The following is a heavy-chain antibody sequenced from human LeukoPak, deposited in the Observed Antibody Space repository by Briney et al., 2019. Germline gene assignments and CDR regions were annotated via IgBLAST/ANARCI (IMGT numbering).Heavy chain of an antibody. Sequence: SETLSLTCSVSGYSISSVYYWGWIRQPPGKGLEWIGSIYHSGSTYSNPSLKSRVTISVDTSKNQFSLKLSSVTAADTAGYYCATSYDGKTAPYDLWGHGTLVTVSS. V-gene: IGHV4-38-2*02. CDR2: IYHSGST. J-gene: IGHJ5*02. D-gene: IGHD4-23*01. CDR1: GYSISSVYY. CDR3: ATSYDGKTAPYDL.